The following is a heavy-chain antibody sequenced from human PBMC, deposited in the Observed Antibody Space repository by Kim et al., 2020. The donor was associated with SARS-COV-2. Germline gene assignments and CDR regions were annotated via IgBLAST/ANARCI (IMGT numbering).Heavy chain of an antibody. J-gene: IGHJ6*02. CDR3: ARSEQLALALYGMDV. CDR1: GYSFTSYW. Sequence: GESLKISCKGSGYSFTSYWIGWVRQMPGKGLEWMGIIYPGDSDTRYGPSFQGQVTISADKSISTAYLQWSSLKASDTAMYYCARSEQLALALYGMDVWGQGTTVTVSS. V-gene: IGHV5-51*01. D-gene: IGHD6-6*01. CDR2: IYPGDSDT.